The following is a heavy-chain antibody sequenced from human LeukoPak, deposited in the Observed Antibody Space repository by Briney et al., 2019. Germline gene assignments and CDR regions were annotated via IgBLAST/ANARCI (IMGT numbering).Heavy chain of an antibody. CDR2: VYTSGST. Sequence: SETLSLTCTVSGGSISSYYWSWIRQPAGKGLVWIGRVYTSGSTNYNPSLKSRVTMSVDTSKNQFSLKLSSVTAADTAVYYCARDGLLTGYDYWGQGTLVTVSS. V-gene: IGHV4-4*07. J-gene: IGHJ4*02. CDR3: ARDGLLTGYDY. CDR1: GGSISSYY. D-gene: IGHD3-9*01.